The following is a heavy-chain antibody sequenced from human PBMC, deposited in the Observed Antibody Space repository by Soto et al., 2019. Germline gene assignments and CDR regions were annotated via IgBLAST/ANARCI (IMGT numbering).Heavy chain of an antibody. V-gene: IGHV3-74*01. Sequence: GGSLRLSCVASEFTFSKYWMHWVRQAPGKGLVWVSRINMDGTKTAYADSVKGRFTVSRDNANNTLYLQMNSLGVEDTAMYFCVRIRYQLPSSVLWLDPWGQGTPVTVSS. D-gene: IGHD3-16*01. CDR1: EFTFSKYW. J-gene: IGHJ5*02. CDR3: VRIRYQLPSSVLWLDP. CDR2: INMDGTKT.